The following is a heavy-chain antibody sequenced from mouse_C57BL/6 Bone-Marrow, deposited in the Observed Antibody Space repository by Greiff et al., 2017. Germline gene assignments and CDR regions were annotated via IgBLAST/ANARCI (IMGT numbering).Heavy chain of an antibody. CDR2: IYPRRGNT. Sequence: QVQLKQSGAELARPGASVQLSCKASGYTFTSSGISWVKQRTGQGLEWIGEIYPRRGNTYYNEKFKGKATLTADKSSSTAYMELRSLTSEDSAVYFCARRDYYGSSFAYWGQGTLVTVSA. D-gene: IGHD1-1*01. J-gene: IGHJ3*01. V-gene: IGHV1-81*01. CDR3: ARRDYYGSSFAY. CDR1: GYTFTSSG.